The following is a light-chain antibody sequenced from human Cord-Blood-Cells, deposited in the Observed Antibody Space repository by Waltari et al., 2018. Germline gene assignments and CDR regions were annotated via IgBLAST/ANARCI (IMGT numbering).Light chain of an antibody. J-gene: IGKJ1*01. Sequence: DIKLTQSPSSLSASVADTVTMTCRECQGISNYLAWYQQKTGKVPKRLISAASTLQSWVPSRFSGSGSGTDFTRTISSLQPEDVATYYCQKDNSAPWTFGQGTKVESK. CDR3: QKDNSAPWT. CDR1: QGISNY. V-gene: IGKV1-27*01. CDR2: AAS.